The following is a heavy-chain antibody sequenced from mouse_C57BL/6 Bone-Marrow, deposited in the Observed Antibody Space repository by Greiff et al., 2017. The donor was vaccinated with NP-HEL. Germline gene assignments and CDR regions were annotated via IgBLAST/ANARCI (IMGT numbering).Heavy chain of an antibody. J-gene: IGHJ1*03. CDR2: IYPGDGDT. V-gene: IGHV1-82*01. Sequence: QVQLQQSGPELVKPGASVKISCKASGYAFSSSWMNWVKQRPGKGLEWIGRIYPGDGDTNYNGKFKGKATLTADKSSSTAYMQLSSLTSEDSAVYFCARSTMVTDRYFDVWGTGTTVTVSS. CDR3: ARSTMVTDRYFDV. CDR1: GYAFSSSW. D-gene: IGHD2-2*01.